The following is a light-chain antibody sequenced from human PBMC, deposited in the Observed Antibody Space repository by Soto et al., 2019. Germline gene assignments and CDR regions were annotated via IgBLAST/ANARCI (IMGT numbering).Light chain of an antibody. CDR1: QSISSW. J-gene: IGKJ1*01. V-gene: IGKV1-5*03. CDR3: QQYNSYSQT. CDR2: KAT. Sequence: DIQMTQSPSTLSASVGDRVTITCRASQSISSWLAWYQQKPGKAPKLLIYKATSLESGVPSRCSGSGSGTKFTLTISSLQPDDFATYYCQQYNSYSQTFGQGTKVEIK.